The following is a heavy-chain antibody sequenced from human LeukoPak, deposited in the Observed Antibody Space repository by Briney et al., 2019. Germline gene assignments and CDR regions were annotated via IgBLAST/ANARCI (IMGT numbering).Heavy chain of an antibody. J-gene: IGHJ4*02. CDR2: ISSSSSYI. CDR1: GFNLSSYS. D-gene: IGHD6-19*01. Sequence: PGGSLRLSCAASGFNLSSYSMNWVRQAPGKGLEWVSSISSSSSYIYYADSVKGRFTISRDNAKNSLYLQMNSLRAEDTAVYYCARYSSGWYFDYWGQGTLVTVSS. CDR3: ARYSSGWYFDY. V-gene: IGHV3-21*01.